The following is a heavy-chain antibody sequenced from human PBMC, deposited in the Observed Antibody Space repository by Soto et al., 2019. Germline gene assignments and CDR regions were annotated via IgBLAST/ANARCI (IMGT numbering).Heavy chain of an antibody. CDR2: ISSSSSYI. CDR3: ARWTKSGSPPKTP. V-gene: IGHV3-21*01. CDR1: GVTFSSYS. J-gene: IGHJ5*02. D-gene: IGHD1-26*01. Sequence: EVQLVESGGGLVKPGGSLRLSCAASGVTFSSYSMNWVRQAPGKGLEWVSSISSSSSYIYYADSVKGRFTISRDNATNSLYLQMNSLRAEDTAVYYCARWTKSGSPPKTPWGQGTLVTVSS.